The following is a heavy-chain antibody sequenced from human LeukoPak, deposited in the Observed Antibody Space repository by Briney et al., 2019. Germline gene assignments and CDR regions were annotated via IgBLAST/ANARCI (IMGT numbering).Heavy chain of an antibody. Sequence: SETLSLTCTVSGGSIRSYYWSWIRQPPGKGLEWIGFIYYSGSTNYNPSLRSRVTISADTSKNQFSLKLTSVTAADTAVYYCARRSSSWFGYFDLWGRGTLVTVSS. V-gene: IGHV4-59*01. CDR3: ARRSSSWFGYFDL. J-gene: IGHJ2*01. D-gene: IGHD6-13*01. CDR1: GGSIRSYY. CDR2: IYYSGST.